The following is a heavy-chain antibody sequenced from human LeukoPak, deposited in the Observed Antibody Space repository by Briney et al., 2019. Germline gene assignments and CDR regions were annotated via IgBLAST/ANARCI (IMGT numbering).Heavy chain of an antibody. V-gene: IGHV3-53*01. Sequence: GGSLRLSCAASGFTVSSNYMSWVRQAPGKGLEWVSVIYSGGSTYYADSVKGRFTVSRDNSKNTLYLQMNSLRAEDTAVYSCAKGYYDYIWGSYRSDAFDIWGQGTMVTVSS. D-gene: IGHD3-16*02. CDR1: GFTVSSNY. CDR3: AKGYYDYIWGSYRSDAFDI. CDR2: IYSGGST. J-gene: IGHJ3*02.